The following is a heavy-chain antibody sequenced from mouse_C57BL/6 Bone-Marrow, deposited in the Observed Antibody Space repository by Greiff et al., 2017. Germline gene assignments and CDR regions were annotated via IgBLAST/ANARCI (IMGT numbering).Heavy chain of an antibody. CDR3: ARDWELGPFAY. V-gene: IGHV5-4*01. CDR1: GFTFSSYA. Sequence: DVKLVESGGGLVKPGGSLKLSCAASGFTFSSYAMSWVRQTPEKRLEWVATISDGGSYTYYPDNVKGRFTISRDNAKNNLYLQMSHLKSEDTAMYYCARDWELGPFAYWGQGTLVTVSA. CDR2: ISDGGSYT. D-gene: IGHD4-1*01. J-gene: IGHJ3*01.